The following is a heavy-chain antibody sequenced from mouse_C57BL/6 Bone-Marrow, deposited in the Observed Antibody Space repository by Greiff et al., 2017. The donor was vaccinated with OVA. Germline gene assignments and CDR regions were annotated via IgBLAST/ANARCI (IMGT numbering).Heavy chain of an antibody. CDR3: ARKSYYYGSSYVYWYFDV. CDR2: FHPYNDDT. D-gene: IGHD1-1*01. Sequence: VQLQQSGAELVKPGASVKMSCKASGYTFTTYPIEWMKQNHGKSLEWIGNFHPYNDDTKYNEKFKGKATLTVEKSSSTVYLELSRLTSDDSAVYYCARKSYYYGSSYVYWYFDVWGTGTTVTVSS. J-gene: IGHJ1*03. V-gene: IGHV1-47*01. CDR1: GYTFTTYP.